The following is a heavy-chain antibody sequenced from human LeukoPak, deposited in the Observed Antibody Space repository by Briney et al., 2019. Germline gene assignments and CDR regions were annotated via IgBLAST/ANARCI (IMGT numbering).Heavy chain of an antibody. D-gene: IGHD5-24*01. CDR2: IHGGGST. Sequence: GGSLRLSCAASGFTVSNNYMSWVRQAPGKGLEWVTVIHGGGSTSYADSVKGRFTISRDNSKNTLYLQMNSLRVDDTGVYYCARDRSDGNYYIVVWGKGTTVIVSS. CDR3: ARDRSDGNYYIVV. V-gene: IGHV3-53*01. J-gene: IGHJ6*03. CDR1: GFTVSNNY.